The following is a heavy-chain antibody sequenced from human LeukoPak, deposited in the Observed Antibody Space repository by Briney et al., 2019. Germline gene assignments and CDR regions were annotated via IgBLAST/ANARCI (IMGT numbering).Heavy chain of an antibody. CDR3: ARDYPLYYDILTRYYPRDKEAPDYYYYMDV. Sequence: ASVKVSCKASGYTFTGYYMHWVRQAPGQGLEWMGWINPNSGGTNYAQKFQGRVTMTRDTSISTAYMELSRLRSDDTAVYYSARDYPLYYDILTRYYPRDKEAPDYYYYMDVWGKGTTVTVSS. J-gene: IGHJ6*03. D-gene: IGHD3-9*01. CDR1: GYTFTGYY. V-gene: IGHV1-2*02. CDR2: INPNSGGT.